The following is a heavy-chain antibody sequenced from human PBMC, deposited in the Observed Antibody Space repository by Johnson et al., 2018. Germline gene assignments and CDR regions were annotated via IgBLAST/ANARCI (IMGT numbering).Heavy chain of an antibody. D-gene: IGHD2-8*01. CDR3: ASELSHYYYCGMGV. J-gene: IGHJ6*02. CDR2: IYSVDTT. CDR1: AFIVQTKY. V-gene: IGHV3-53*01. Sequence: EVQLVEPGGGLIQPGGSXRLSCAASAFIVQTKYMSWVRQAPGKGLAWISGIYSVDTTYYADSVKGRFAISRDNSKNTLYLHRNNLRVEDTAVYYCASELSHYYYCGMGVWGQGATVTVSS.